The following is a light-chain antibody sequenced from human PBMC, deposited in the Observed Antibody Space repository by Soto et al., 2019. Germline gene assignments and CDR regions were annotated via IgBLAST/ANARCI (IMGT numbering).Light chain of an antibody. J-gene: IGLJ2*01. V-gene: IGLV6-57*04. CDR3: QSYDSNPHVV. Sequence: NFMLTQPHSVSESPGKTVTISCTRSSGSIASNYVQWYQQRPGSAPTTVIYEDNQRPSGVPDRFSGSIDSSSNSASLTISGLKTEDEADYYCQSYDSNPHVVFGGGTQLTVL. CDR2: EDN. CDR1: SGSIASNY.